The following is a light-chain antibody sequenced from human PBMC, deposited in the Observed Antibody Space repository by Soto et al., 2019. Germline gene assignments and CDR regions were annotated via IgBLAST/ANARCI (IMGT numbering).Light chain of an antibody. CDR1: SSDVGGYNY. CDR2: EVS. CDR3: SSYGGSNNVL. J-gene: IGLJ2*01. Sequence: QPVLTQPPSASGSPGQSVTISCTGTSSDVGGYNYVSWYQQYPGKAPTLMIYEVSKRPSGVPDRFSGSKSGNTASLTVSGLQAEDEADYYCSSYGGSNNVLFGGGTKLTVL. V-gene: IGLV2-8*01.